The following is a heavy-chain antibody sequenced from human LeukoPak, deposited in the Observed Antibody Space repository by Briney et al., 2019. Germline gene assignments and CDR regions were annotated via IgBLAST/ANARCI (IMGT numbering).Heavy chain of an antibody. CDR1: GFTFSSYG. J-gene: IGHJ4*02. CDR2: IWYDGSNK. CDR3: AKDRRIAVAGFTFDY. D-gene: IGHD6-19*01. V-gene: IGHV3-33*06. Sequence: GGSLRLSCAASGFTFSSYGMHWVRQAPGKGLEWVAVIWYDGSNKYYADSVKGRFTISRDNSKNTLYLQMTSLRAEDTAVYYCAKDRRIAVAGFTFDYWGQGTLVTVSS.